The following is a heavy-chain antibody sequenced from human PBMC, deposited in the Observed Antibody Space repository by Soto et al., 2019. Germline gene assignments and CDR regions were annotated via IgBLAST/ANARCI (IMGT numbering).Heavy chain of an antibody. CDR1: GGTFSSYA. D-gene: IGHD4-17*01. V-gene: IGHV1-69*01. Sequence: QVQLVQSGAEVKKPGSSVKVSCKASGGTFSSYAISWVRQAPGQGLEWMGGIIPIFGTANYAQKIQGRVTITADESTSTDYMELSSLRSEDTAVYYCASPRSFYGDYKYFFDYWGQGTLVTVSS. CDR3: ASPRSFYGDYKYFFDY. J-gene: IGHJ4*02. CDR2: IIPIFGTA.